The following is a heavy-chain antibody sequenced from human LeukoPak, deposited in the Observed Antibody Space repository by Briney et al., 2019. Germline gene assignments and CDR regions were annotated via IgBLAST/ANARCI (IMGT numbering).Heavy chain of an antibody. D-gene: IGHD6-13*01. CDR3: ARDKGIAGSNWFDP. CDR2: INPNSGGT. J-gene: IGHJ5*02. V-gene: IGHV1-2*02. Sequence: ASVDVSCKASGYTFTGYYMHWVRQAPGQGLEWMGWINPNSGGTNYAQKLQGRVTMTRDTSISTAYMELSRLRSDDTAVYYCARDKGIAGSNWFDPWGQGTLVTVSS. CDR1: GYTFTGYY.